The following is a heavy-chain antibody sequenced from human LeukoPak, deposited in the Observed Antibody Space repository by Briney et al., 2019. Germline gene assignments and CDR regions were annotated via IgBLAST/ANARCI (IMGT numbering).Heavy chain of an antibody. D-gene: IGHD3-22*01. CDR3: ARLSTGYYYPDY. V-gene: IGHV3-48*01. CDR1: GFTFSSYA. J-gene: IGHJ4*02. Sequence: GGSLRLSCAASGFTFSSYAMHWVRQAPGKGLEWVSYINSNSDTIYYADSVKGRFTISRDSAKNSLYLQMNSLRAEDTAVYYCARLSTGYYYPDYWGQGTLVTVSS. CDR2: INSNSDTI.